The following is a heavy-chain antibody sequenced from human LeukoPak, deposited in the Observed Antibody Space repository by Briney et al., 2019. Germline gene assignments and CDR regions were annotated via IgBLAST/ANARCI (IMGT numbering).Heavy chain of an antibody. V-gene: IGHV1-18*01. CDR1: GYTFTSYG. CDR3: ARGKVTTPPYYYGLDV. Sequence: ASVKVSCKASGYTFTSYGITWVRQAPGQGLEWMAWINTYNGKTSYAQKVQDRVTLATDTSTRTADMELRTLTSDDTAVYYCARGKVTTPPYYYGLDVWGQGTTVIVSS. J-gene: IGHJ6*02. CDR2: INTYNGKT. D-gene: IGHD2-21*02.